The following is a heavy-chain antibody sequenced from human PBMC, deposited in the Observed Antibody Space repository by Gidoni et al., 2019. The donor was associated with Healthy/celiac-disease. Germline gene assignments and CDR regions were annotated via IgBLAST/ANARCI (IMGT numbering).Heavy chain of an antibody. D-gene: IGHD6-6*01. V-gene: IGHV4-4*02. Sequence: QVQLQESGPGLVKPSGTLSLTCAVSGGSISSSNWWSWLRQPPGQGLAGIGEIYHRGSTNYNPSLKSRVTISVDKSKNQFSLKLSSVTAADTAVYYCRAGLARLYSSSANPPPLNDAFDIWGQGTMVTVSS. CDR2: IYHRGST. CDR1: GGSISSSNW. J-gene: IGHJ3*02. CDR3: RAGLARLYSSSANPPPLNDAFDI.